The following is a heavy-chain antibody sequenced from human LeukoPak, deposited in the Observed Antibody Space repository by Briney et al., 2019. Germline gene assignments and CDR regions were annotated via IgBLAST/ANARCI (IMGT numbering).Heavy chain of an antibody. V-gene: IGHV3-23*01. CDR3: ARGLGYCSSTSCPRDYYYGMDV. Sequence: AGGSLRLSCAASGFTFSSYWMSWVRQAPGKGLEWVSTISGSGGSTYYADSVQGRFTISRDNSKNTLYLQMNSLRAEDTAVYYCARGLGYCSSTSCPRDYYYGMDVWGQGTTVTVSS. J-gene: IGHJ6*02. CDR1: GFTFSSYW. D-gene: IGHD2-2*01. CDR2: ISGSGGST.